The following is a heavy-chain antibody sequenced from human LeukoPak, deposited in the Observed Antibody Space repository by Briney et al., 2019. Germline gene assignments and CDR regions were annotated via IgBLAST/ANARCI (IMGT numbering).Heavy chain of an antibody. CDR1: GFAFSSYW. V-gene: IGHV3-7*01. J-gene: IGHJ4*02. D-gene: IGHD1-26*01. CDR2: IKRDGGEK. CDR3: ARLGGSYYTY. Sequence: GGSLRLSCVASGFAFSSYWMSWVRQAPGKGLEWVANIKRDGGEKYYVDSVKGRFTISRDNAKNSLFLQMNSLRAEDTAVYYCARLGGSYYTYWGQGTLVTVSS.